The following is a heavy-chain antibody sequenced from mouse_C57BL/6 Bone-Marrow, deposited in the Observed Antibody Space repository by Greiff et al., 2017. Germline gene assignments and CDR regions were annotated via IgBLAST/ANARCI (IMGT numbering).Heavy chain of an antibody. Sequence: QVQLKQPGAELVKPGASVKLSCKASGYTFTSYWMHWVKQRPGQGLEWIGMIHPNSGSTNYNEKFKSKATLTVDTSSSTAYRQLSSLTSEDSAVYNGACTTAVWYFDVWGTGTTVTVSS. CDR1: GYTFTSYW. V-gene: IGHV1-64*01. J-gene: IGHJ1*03. CDR2: IHPNSGST. CDR3: ACTTAVWYFDV. D-gene: IGHD1-2*01.